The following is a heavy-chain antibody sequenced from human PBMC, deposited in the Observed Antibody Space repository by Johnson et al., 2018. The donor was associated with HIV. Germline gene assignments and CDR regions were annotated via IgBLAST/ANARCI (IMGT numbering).Heavy chain of an antibody. V-gene: IGHV3-NL1*01. CDR2: IYSGGST. D-gene: IGHD2-2*01. CDR1: GFTFSSYA. Sequence: QVQLVESGGGVVQPGRSLRLSCAASGFTFSSYAMHWVRQAPGKGLEWVSVIYSGGSTYYADSVKGRFTISRDNSKNTLYLQMNSLRAEDTAVYYCARPVSPWSAYDAFDIWGQGTMVTVSS. J-gene: IGHJ3*02. CDR3: ARPVSPWSAYDAFDI.